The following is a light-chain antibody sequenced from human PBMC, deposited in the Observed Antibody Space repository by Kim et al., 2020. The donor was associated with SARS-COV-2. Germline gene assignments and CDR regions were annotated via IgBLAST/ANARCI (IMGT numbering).Light chain of an antibody. CDR1: SSDVGGFNY. V-gene: IGLV2-11*01. CDR3: FSYAGSQTYV. J-gene: IGLJ1*01. Sequence: QSALTQPRSVSGSPGQSVTISCTGTSSDVGGFNYVSWYQHYPGKAPKVIIYDVNKRPSGVPDRFSGSKSGNTASLTISGLQAEDEAEYYCFSYAGSQTYVFGTGTKVTV. CDR2: DVN.